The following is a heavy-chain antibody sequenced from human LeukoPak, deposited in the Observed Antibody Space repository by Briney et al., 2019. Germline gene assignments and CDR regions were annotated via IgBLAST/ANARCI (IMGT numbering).Heavy chain of an antibody. CDR2: ISGSGGST. J-gene: IGHJ4*02. CDR3: ARDQSVREMAYYFDY. Sequence: GGSLRLSCAASGFTFSTYAMSWVRQAPGKGLEWVSAISGSGGSTYYADSVKGRFTISRDNSKNTLHLQLNSLRAEDTAVYYCARDQSVREMAYYFDYWGQGTLVTVSS. V-gene: IGHV3-23*01. CDR1: GFTFSTYA. D-gene: IGHD5-24*01.